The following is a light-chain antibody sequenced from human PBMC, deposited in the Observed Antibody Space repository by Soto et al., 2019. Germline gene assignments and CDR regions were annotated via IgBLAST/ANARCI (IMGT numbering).Light chain of an antibody. CDR1: QSVSIS. CDR3: QERNRWPRGT. V-gene: IGKV3-11*01. J-gene: IGKJ4*01. CDR2: SAS. Sequence: EVVLTQSPATLSLSPGESATLSCRASQSVSISFAWYQKKPGQAPSPLIYSASDRAPGIPARFSGRGSGTYFTLTISSLQPEDFAVYYCQERNRWPRGTFGGGTKVDIK.